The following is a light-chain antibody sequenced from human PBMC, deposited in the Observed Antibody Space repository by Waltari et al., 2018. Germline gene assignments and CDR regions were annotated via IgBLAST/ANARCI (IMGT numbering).Light chain of an antibody. CDR3: SSYTSSNTVV. Sequence: HSALTQPASVSGSPGQSITIPCRGSSSAVGGYNYVSVYLQYPGQAPKLIIYAVSQRPSEIPDRLSGSKSGSTASLTISGLQAEDEADYYCSSYTSSNTVVFGGGTKVTVL. V-gene: IGLV2-14*03. CDR1: SSAVGGYNY. J-gene: IGLJ2*01. CDR2: AVS.